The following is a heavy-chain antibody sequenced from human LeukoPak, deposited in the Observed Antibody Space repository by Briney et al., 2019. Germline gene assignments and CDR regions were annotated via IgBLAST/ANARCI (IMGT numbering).Heavy chain of an antibody. Sequence: PGGSLRLSCAASGSTFSTYGMHWVRQAPGKGLEWLAFIRYDGSNKYYADSVKGRFTISKDNSKNTLYLQMNSLKPEDTAVYYCAKEFYTSGWPEGFDIWGQGTMVTVSS. CDR2: IRYDGSNK. CDR3: AKEFYTSGWPEGFDI. J-gene: IGHJ3*02. V-gene: IGHV3-30*02. D-gene: IGHD6-19*01. CDR1: GSTFSTYG.